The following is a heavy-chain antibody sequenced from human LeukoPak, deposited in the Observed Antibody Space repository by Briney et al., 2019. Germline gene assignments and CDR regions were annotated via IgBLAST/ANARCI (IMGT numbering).Heavy chain of an antibody. J-gene: IGHJ4*02. V-gene: IGHV2-70*04. CDR1: GFSLSTRGMR. D-gene: IGHD3-22*01. Sequence: SGPTLVNPTPTLTLTCTFSGFSLSTRGMRVSWIRQPPGKALEWLAPTDWNDDKFYSTSLKTRLTISKDTSKNQVVLTMTNMDPVDTATYYCARSIYYYDTSGYSSPFDSWGQGTLVTVSS. CDR2: TDWNDDK. CDR3: ARSIYYYDTSGYSSPFDS.